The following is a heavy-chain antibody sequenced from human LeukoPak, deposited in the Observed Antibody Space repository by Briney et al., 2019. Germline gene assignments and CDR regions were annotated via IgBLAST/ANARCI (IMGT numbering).Heavy chain of an antibody. CDR2: IYYSGST. D-gene: IGHD2-21*02. V-gene: IGHV4-59*01. Sequence: SETLSLTCTVSGGSISSYYWSWIRQPPGKGLEWIGYIYYSGSTNYNPSLKSRVTISVDTPKNQFSLKLSSVTAADTAVYYCARMVVTAPYYYYYGMDVWGQGTTVTVSS. J-gene: IGHJ6*02. CDR1: GGSISSYY. CDR3: ARMVVTAPYYYYYGMDV.